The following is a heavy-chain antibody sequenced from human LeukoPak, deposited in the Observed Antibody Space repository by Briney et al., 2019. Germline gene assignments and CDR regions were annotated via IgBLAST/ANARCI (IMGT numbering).Heavy chain of an antibody. V-gene: IGHV3-33*01. CDR1: GFTFSTYG. CDR2: IWYDGSNK. J-gene: IGHJ6*02. D-gene: IGHD6-25*01. Sequence: GGSLRLFCAASGFTFSTYGMHWVRQAPGKGLEWVAVIWYDGSNKYYADSVRGRFTISRDNFKNTLYLQMNSLRAEDTAVYYCARSSRLPDVWGQGTTVTVSS. CDR3: ARSSRLPDV.